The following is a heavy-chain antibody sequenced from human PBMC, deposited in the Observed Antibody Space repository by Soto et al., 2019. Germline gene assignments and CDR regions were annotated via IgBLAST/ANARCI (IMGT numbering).Heavy chain of an antibody. V-gene: IGHV4-61*01. J-gene: IGHJ4*02. Sequence: PSETLSLTCTVSGGSVSSGSYYWSWIRQPPGKGLEWIGYIYYSGSTNYNPSLKGRVTMSVDTSKNQFSLKLTSVNTADTAIYYCTRGGDPYKTGHWGQGTLVTSPQ. D-gene: IGHD2-21*02. CDR3: TRGGDPYKTGH. CDR1: GGSVSSGSYY. CDR2: IYYSGST.